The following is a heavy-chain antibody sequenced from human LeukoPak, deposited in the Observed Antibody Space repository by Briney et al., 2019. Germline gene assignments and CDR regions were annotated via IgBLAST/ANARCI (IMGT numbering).Heavy chain of an antibody. CDR3: ARGADYMDV. J-gene: IGHJ6*03. CDR1: GYNFNGYY. Sequence: ASVKVSCKASGYNFNGYYLQWVRQAPGQGLEWLGWINPNIGDTNYAQRFQGRVTMTRDTSIRTAYMELTRLTSDDTAAYFCARGADYMDVWGRGTAVTVSS. V-gene: IGHV1-2*02. CDR2: INPNIGDT.